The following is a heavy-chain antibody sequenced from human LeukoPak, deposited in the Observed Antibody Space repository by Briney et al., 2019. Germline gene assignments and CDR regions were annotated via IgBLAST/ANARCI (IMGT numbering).Heavy chain of an antibody. J-gene: IGHJ4*02. CDR2: ISSSGSTT. Sequence: GGSLRLSCAASGFTFSSYEMNWVRQAPGKGLEWVSYISSSGSTTYYADSVKGRFTISRDNSKNTLYLQMNSLRAEDTAVYYCAKDSDFWTEGYFDYWGQGTLVTVSS. CDR3: AKDSDFWTEGYFDY. V-gene: IGHV3-48*03. CDR1: GFTFSSYE. D-gene: IGHD3-3*01.